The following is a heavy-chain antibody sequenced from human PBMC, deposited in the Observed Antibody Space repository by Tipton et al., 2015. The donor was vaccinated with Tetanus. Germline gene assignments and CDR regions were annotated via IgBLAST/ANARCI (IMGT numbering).Heavy chain of an antibody. V-gene: IGHV4-34*01. J-gene: IGHJ5*02. CDR1: GVSFSGYY. Sequence: TLSLTCAVYGVSFSGYYWNWIRQPPGKGPEWIGEINHRGSTNYNPSLKSRVIISIDTSKNQFSLKLTSVTAADTAVYYCARSPNPAARGSNWFDPWGQGTLVTVSS. D-gene: IGHD2-2*01. CDR3: ARSPNPAARGSNWFDP. CDR2: INHRGST.